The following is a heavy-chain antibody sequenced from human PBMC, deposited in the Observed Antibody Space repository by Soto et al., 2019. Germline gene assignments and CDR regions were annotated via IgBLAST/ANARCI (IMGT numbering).Heavy chain of an antibody. D-gene: IGHD1-26*01. J-gene: IGHJ6*02. CDR2: ISAYNGNT. V-gene: IGHV1-18*01. CDR1: GYTFTSYG. Sequence: GASVKVSCKASGYTFTSYGISWVRQAPGQGLEWMGWISAYNGNTNYAQKLQGRVTMTTDTSTSTAYMELRSLRSDDTAVYYCATVVGATRVGEYYYGMDVWAKGPRSPSP. CDR3: ATVVGATRVGEYYYGMDV.